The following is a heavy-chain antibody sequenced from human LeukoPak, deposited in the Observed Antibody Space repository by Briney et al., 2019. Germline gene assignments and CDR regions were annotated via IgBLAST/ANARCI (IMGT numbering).Heavy chain of an antibody. V-gene: IGHV1-69*05. CDR2: IIPIFGTA. CDR1: GGTFSSYA. CDR3: ARNSADYYDSSPFDY. D-gene: IGHD3-22*01. J-gene: IGHJ4*02. Sequence: ASVKVSCKASGGTFSSYAISLVRQAPGQGLEWMGGIIPIFGTANYAQKFQGRVTITTDESTSTAYMELSSLRSEDTAVYYCARNSADYYDSSPFDYWGQGTLVTVSS.